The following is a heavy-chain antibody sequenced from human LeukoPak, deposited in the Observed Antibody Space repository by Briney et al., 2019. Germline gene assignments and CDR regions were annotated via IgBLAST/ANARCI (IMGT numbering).Heavy chain of an antibody. CDR1: GFTFSSYA. CDR3: VKDVVRGVIITLEYYYYMDV. Sequence: PPGGSLRLSCAASGFTFSSYAMSWVRQAPGKGLEWVSAISGSGGSTYYADSVKGRFTISRDNSKNTLYLQMNSLRAEDTAVYYCVKDVVRGVIITLEYYYYMDVWGKGTTVTVSS. D-gene: IGHD3-10*01. V-gene: IGHV3-23*01. CDR2: ISGSGGST. J-gene: IGHJ6*03.